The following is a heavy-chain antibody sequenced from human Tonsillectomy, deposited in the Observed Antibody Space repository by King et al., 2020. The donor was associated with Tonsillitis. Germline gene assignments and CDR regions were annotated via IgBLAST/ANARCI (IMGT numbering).Heavy chain of an antibody. Sequence: VQLVESGGGLVQPGGSLRLSCAASGFTFSNYAMTWVRQAPGKGLEWVSAISGSGGNTHYPASVKGRFTISRDNSKNTLYLQMNSLRAEATAVYYCAKDLTTVVSGWFDPWGQGTLVTVSS. J-gene: IGHJ5*02. CDR1: GFTFSNYA. D-gene: IGHD4-23*01. V-gene: IGHV3-23*04. CDR3: AKDLTTVVSGWFDP. CDR2: ISGSGGNT.